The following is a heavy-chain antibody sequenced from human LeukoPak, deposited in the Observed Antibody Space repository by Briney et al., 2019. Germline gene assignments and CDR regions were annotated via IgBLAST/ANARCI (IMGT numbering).Heavy chain of an antibody. V-gene: IGHV3-23*01. CDR3: ARRSIQFDY. J-gene: IGHJ4*02. D-gene: IGHD3-3*01. CDR2: ISGSGGST. Sequence: EPGGSLRLFRAASGFTFSSYAMSWVRQAPGKGLEWVSAISGSGGSTYYADSVKGRFTISRDNSKNTLYLQMNSLRAEDTAVYYCARRSIQFDYWGQGTLVTVSS. CDR1: GFTFSSYA.